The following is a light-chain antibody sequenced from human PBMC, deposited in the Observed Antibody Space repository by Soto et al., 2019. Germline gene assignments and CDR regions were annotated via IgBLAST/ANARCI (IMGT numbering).Light chain of an antibody. J-gene: IGLJ2*01. CDR1: NSDVGIYDF. V-gene: IGLV2-14*01. CDR2: EVS. Sequence: QSALTQPASVSGTPGQSITISCTGSNSDVGIYDFVSWYQHHPGRAPKLIVSEVSHRPSGVSNRFSGSKSGNTASLTISGLQAEDETDYYCSSYTSTNHVVFGGGTKLTVL. CDR3: SSYTSTNHVV.